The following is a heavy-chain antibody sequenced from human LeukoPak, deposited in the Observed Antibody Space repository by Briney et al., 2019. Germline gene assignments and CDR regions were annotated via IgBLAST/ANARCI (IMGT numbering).Heavy chain of an antibody. V-gene: IGHV4-59*12. J-gene: IGHJ4*02. CDR1: GGSISSYY. CDR2: IYYSGST. CDR3: ASNLLRGFDY. D-gene: IGHD2-15*01. Sequence: SETLSLTCTVSGGSISSYYWSWVRQPPGKGLEWIGSIYYSGSTYYNPSLKSRVTISVDTSKNQFSLKLSSVTAADTAVYYCASNLLRGFDYWGQGTLVTVSS.